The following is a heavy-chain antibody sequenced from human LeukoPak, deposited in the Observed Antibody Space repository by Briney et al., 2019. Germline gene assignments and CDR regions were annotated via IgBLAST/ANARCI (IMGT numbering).Heavy chain of an antibody. CDR2: ISSSGTYI. Sequence: GGSLRLSCAASGFTSSSYSMTWVRQAPGKGLEWVSFISSSGTYIYYADSMKGRFTISRDNAKNSLYLQMNSLRAGDTALYYCARNGGNSDFDYWGQGTLVTVSS. CDR1: GFTSSSYS. V-gene: IGHV3-21*01. J-gene: IGHJ4*02. D-gene: IGHD4-23*01. CDR3: ARNGGNSDFDY.